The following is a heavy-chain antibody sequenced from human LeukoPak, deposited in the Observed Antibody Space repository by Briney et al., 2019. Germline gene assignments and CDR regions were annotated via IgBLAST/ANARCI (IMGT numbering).Heavy chain of an antibody. Sequence: TSETLSLTCTVSGGSISSYYWSWIRQPPGKGLEWIGYIYYSGSTNYNPSLKSRVTISVDTSKNQFSLKLTSVTAADMAMYYCARGSYYYGSGTDYWDQGTLVTVSS. CDR1: GGSISSYY. CDR2: IYYSGST. J-gene: IGHJ4*02. V-gene: IGHV4-59*12. CDR3: ARGSYYYGSGTDY. D-gene: IGHD3-10*01.